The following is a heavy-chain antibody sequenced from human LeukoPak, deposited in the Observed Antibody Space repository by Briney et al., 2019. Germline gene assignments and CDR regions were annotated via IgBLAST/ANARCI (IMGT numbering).Heavy chain of an antibody. V-gene: IGHV1-2*02. CDR1: GFTFTDYY. CDR2: INPNNGDT. Sequence: ASVKVSCKASGFTFTDYYIQWVRQATGQGLEWMGWINPNNGDTKYAQKFQGLVTMPRDTSISTAYMELSRLTSDDTAIYYCARTKPPCSSCLLLDYWGQGTLVTVSS. D-gene: IGHD2-2*01. J-gene: IGHJ4*02. CDR3: ARTKPPCSSCLLLDY.